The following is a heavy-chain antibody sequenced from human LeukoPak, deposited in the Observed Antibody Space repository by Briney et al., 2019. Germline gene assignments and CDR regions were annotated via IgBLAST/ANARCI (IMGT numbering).Heavy chain of an antibody. V-gene: IGHV3-74*01. CDR1: GNYW. CDR2: INSDGSWT. D-gene: IGHD6-13*01. Sequence: GGSLRLSCAASGNYWMHWVRQAPGKGLVWVSHINSDGSWTSYADSVKGRFTISRDNSKNTLYLQMNSLRAEDTAVYYCARGYSSSWSPFDYWGQGTLVTVSS. CDR3: ARGYSSSWSPFDY. J-gene: IGHJ4*02.